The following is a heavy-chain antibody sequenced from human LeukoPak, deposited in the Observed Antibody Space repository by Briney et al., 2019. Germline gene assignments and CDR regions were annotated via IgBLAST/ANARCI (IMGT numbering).Heavy chain of an antibody. CDR2: INPNSGGT. J-gene: IGHJ4*02. D-gene: IGHD5-18*01. CDR3: ARAADTAMVRGDY. CDR1: GYTFTGYY. V-gene: IGHV1-2*02. Sequence: ASVTVTFKASGYTFTGYYMHWVRQAPGQGREWMGWINPNSGGTNYVQKFQGRVTMTRDTSISTAYMELSRLRSDDAAVYYCARAADTAMVRGDYWGQGTLVTVSS.